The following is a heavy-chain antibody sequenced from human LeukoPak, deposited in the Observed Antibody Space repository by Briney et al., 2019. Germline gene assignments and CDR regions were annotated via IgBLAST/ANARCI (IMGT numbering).Heavy chain of an antibody. V-gene: IGHV3-23*01. CDR3: AKERPYYDPFHL. Sequence: PGGSLRLSCAASGFTFSNYAMTWVRQAPGKGLEWVSTISGSGYSTYYADSVKGRFTISRDNSKNTLYLQMNSLRAEDTALYYCAKERPYYDPFHLWGQGTMVTVSS. CDR1: GFTFSNYA. CDR2: ISGSGYST. J-gene: IGHJ3*01. D-gene: IGHD3-10*01.